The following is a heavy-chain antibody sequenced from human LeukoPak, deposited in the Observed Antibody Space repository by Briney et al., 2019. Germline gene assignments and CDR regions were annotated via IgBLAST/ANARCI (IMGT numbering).Heavy chain of an antibody. J-gene: IGHJ4*02. CDR3: ARLSDSDSSGYYWGFEY. V-gene: IGHV4-59*08. Sequence: SETLSLTCIVSGGFISSYYWSWIRQPPGKGLECIGYIYYSGSTNYNPSLKSRVTISVDTSKNQFSLKLSSVTAADTAVYYCARLSDSDSSGYYWGFEYWGQGTLVTVSS. CDR1: GGFISSYY. D-gene: IGHD3-22*01. CDR2: IYYSGST.